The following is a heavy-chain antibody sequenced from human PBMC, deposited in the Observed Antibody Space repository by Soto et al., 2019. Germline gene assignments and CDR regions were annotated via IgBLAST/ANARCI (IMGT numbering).Heavy chain of an antibody. V-gene: IGHV3-48*02. CDR1: GFTFSSYS. D-gene: IGHD2-21*01. CDR3: AREGGEWPRGYYYYYGMDV. J-gene: IGHJ6*02. Sequence: GGSLRLSCAASGFTFSSYSMNWVRQAPGKGLEWVSYISSSSSTIYYADSVKGRFTISRDNAKNSLYLQMNSLRDEDTAVYYCAREGGEWPRGYYYYYGMDVWGQGTTVTVSS. CDR2: ISSSSSTI.